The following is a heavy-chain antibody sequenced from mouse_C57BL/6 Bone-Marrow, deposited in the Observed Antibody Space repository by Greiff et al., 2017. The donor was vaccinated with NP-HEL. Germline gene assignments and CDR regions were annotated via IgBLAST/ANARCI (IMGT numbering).Heavy chain of an antibody. J-gene: IGHJ1*03. CDR3: ASSDYYGSSYEGYWYFDV. V-gene: IGHV1-7*01. CDR1: GYTFTSYW. D-gene: IGHD1-1*01. Sequence: QVQLQQSGAELAKPGASVTLSCKASGYTFTSYWMHWVKQRPGQGLEWIGYINPSSGYTKYNQKFKDKATLTADNSSSTAYMQLSSLTYEDSAVYYCASSDYYGSSYEGYWYFDVWGTGTTVTVSS. CDR2: INPSSGYT.